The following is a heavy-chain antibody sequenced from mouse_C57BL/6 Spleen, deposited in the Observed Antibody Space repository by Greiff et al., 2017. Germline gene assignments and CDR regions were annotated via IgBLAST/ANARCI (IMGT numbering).Heavy chain of an antibody. CDR2: IHPNSGST. D-gene: IGHD1-1*01. CDR1: GYTFTSYW. Sequence: VQLQQPWAELVKPGASVKLSCKASGYTFTSYWMHWVKQRPGQGLEWIGMIHPNSGSTNYNEKFKSKATLTVDKSSSTAYMQLSSLTSEDSAVYYCARSITTVVADAMDYWGQGTSVTVSS. V-gene: IGHV1-64*01. CDR3: ARSITTVVADAMDY. J-gene: IGHJ4*01.